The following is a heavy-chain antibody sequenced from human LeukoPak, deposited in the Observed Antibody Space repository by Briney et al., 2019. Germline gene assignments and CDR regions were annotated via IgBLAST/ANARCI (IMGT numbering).Heavy chain of an antibody. V-gene: IGHV3-21*01. J-gene: IGHJ4*02. Sequence: MAGGSLRLSCAASGFTFSSYSMNWVRQAPGKGLEWVSSISSSSSYIYYADSLKGRFTISRDNAKNSLYLQMNSLRAEDTAVYYCARLHFFYFDCWGQGTLVTVSS. CDR1: GFTFSSYS. CDR2: ISSSSSYI. D-gene: IGHD2/OR15-2a*01. CDR3: ARLHFFYFDC.